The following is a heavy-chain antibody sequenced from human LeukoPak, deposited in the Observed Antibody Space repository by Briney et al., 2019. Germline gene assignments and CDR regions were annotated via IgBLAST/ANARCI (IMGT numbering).Heavy chain of an antibody. V-gene: IGHV4-61*02. CDR3: ARRKDGHDY. Sequence: SETLSLTCTVSGGSISSGFYYWSWIRQPAGKGLEWIGRIYTSGSTNYNPSLKSRVTIPLDTSKNQFSLKLSSVTAADTAVYYCARRKDGHDYWGQGTLVTVSS. D-gene: IGHD1-14*01. CDR2: IYTSGST. CDR1: GGSISSGFYY. J-gene: IGHJ4*02.